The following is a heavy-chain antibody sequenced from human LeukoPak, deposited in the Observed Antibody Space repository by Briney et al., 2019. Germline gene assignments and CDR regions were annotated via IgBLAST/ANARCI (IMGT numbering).Heavy chain of an antibody. CDR1: GFTFSSYS. D-gene: IGHD3-9*01. V-gene: IGHV3-23*01. CDR3: AKDCDILTGDDAFDI. Sequence: PGGSLRLSCAASGFTFSSYSMNWVRQAPGKGLEWVSAISGSGGSTYYADSVKGRFTISRDNSKNTLYLQMNSLRAEDTAVYYCAKDCDILTGDDAFDIWGQGTMVTVSS. J-gene: IGHJ3*02. CDR2: ISGSGGST.